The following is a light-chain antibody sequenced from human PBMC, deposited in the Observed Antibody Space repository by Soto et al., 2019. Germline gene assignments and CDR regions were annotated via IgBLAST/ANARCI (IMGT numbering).Light chain of an antibody. Sequence: QSVLTQPPSVSAAPGQKVTISCSGSSSNIGGNSVSWYQQLPGTAPKLLIYDDNKRPSGIPDRFSGSKSGTSATLGITGFQTGDEADYYCAAWDDILNVYVFGTGTKVTVL. V-gene: IGLV1-51*01. CDR1: SSNIGGNS. CDR3: AAWDDILNVYV. J-gene: IGLJ1*01. CDR2: DDN.